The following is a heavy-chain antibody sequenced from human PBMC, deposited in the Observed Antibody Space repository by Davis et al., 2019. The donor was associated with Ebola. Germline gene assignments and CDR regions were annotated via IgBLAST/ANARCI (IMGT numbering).Heavy chain of an antibody. V-gene: IGHV1-46*01. J-gene: IGHJ3*02. CDR2: INPSGGST. D-gene: IGHD3-22*01. Sequence: AASVKVSCKASGYTFTSYYMHWVRQAPGQGLEWMGIINPSGGSTSYAQKFQGRVTMTRDTSTSTVYMELSSLRSEDTAVYYCARLGAAAGTYPPDTMIVVVGAFDIWGQGTMVTVSS. CDR3: ARLGAAAGTYPPDTMIVVVGAFDI. CDR1: GYTFTSYY.